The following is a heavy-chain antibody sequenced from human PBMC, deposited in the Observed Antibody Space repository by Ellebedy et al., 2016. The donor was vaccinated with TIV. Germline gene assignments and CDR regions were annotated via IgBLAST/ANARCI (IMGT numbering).Heavy chain of an antibody. J-gene: IGHJ5*02. V-gene: IGHV3-7*01. CDR3: ARRASYGDYAVQVNPWFDP. Sequence: GGSLRLSCAASGFNFRSYWMTWVRQAPAKGLEWVAKIRQEGDEIYYVESVKGRFTISRDNAKNSLFLQMNSLRVEDTAVYYCARRASYGDYAVQVNPWFDPWGQGTLVTVSS. D-gene: IGHD4-17*01. CDR1: GFNFRSYW. CDR2: IRQEGDEI.